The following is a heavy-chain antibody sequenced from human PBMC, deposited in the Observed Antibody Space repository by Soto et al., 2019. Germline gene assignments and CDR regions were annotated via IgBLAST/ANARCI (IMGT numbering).Heavy chain of an antibody. CDR3: AKAGSSTWYLGVDY. V-gene: IGHV3-30*18. CDR1: GFTFSSFG. Sequence: QVQLVESGGGVVQPGVSLRLSCAASGFTFSSFGMHWVRQAPGKGLEWVAVISYDGSNKYYADSVKGRFTISKDDSKNPLYLQMNSLRAEDTAVYYCAKAGSSTWYLGVDYWGPGTLVTVSS. J-gene: IGHJ4*02. D-gene: IGHD6-13*01. CDR2: ISYDGSNK.